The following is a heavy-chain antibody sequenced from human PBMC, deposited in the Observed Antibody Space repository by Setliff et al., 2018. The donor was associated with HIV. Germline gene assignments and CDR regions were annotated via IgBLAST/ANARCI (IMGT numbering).Heavy chain of an antibody. CDR1: GYTLTNYH. D-gene: IGHD3-16*01. V-gene: IGHV1-46*01. CDR3: ARAVASKNIRGEYYFDY. J-gene: IGHJ4*02. Sequence: GASVKVSCKAAGYTLTNYHMHWVRQAPGQGLEWMGVINPSGGITTSAQKFLGRVTMTKDTSTSTVYMEVSNLRSEATAVYYCARAVASKNIRGEYYFDYWGQGTLVTVSS. CDR2: INPSGGIT.